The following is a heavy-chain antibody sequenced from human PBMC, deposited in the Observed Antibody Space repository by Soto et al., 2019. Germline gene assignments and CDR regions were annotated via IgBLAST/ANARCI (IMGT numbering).Heavy chain of an antibody. V-gene: IGHV4-39*01. J-gene: IGHJ4*02. CDR2: IYYSGST. CDR1: GGSISSSSYY. CDR3: ARRHSSRRDSGYIDY. Sequence: PSETLSLTCTVSGGSISSSSYYWGWIRQPPGKGLEWIGSIYYSGSTYYNPSLKSRVTISVDTSKNQFSLKLSSVTAADTAVYYCARRHSSRRDSGYIDYWGQGTPVTVS. D-gene: IGHD6-13*01.